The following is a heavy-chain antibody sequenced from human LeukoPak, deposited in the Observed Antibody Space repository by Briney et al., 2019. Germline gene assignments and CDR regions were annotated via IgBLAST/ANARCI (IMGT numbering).Heavy chain of an antibody. V-gene: IGHV3-30*01. Sequence: GGSLRPSCAASGFTFSNYAMHWVRQAPGRGLEWVAVISYDGNNKYYADSVKGRFTISRDNSENTLYPQMNSLRAEDTAVYYCARVGCSTSCYGFGYFYYYMDVWGKGTTVTVSS. CDR2: ISYDGNNK. CDR3: ARVGCSTSCYGFGYFYYYMDV. D-gene: IGHD2-2*01. J-gene: IGHJ6*03. CDR1: GFTFSNYA.